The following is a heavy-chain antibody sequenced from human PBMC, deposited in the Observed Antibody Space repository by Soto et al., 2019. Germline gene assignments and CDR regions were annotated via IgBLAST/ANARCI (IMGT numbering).Heavy chain of an antibody. CDR3: AGGGVRGVITRTRDYYGMDV. D-gene: IGHD3-10*01. V-gene: IGHV5-51*01. Sequence: GESLKSSCKGSGYRFTSYLIGWVRQMPGKGLEWMGIIYPGDSDTRYSPSFQGQVTISADKSISTAYLQWSSLKASDTAMYYCAGGGVRGVITRTRDYYGMDVWGQGTTVTVS. CDR2: IYPGDSDT. J-gene: IGHJ6*02. CDR1: GYRFTSYL.